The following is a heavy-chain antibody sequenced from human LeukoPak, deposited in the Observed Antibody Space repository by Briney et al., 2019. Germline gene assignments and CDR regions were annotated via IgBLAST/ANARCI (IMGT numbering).Heavy chain of an antibody. CDR1: GYTFTSYG. D-gene: IGHD4-11*01. CDR3: ARGSQDSNHYYYYYMDV. Sequence: ASVKVSCMASGYTFTSYGISWVRQAPGQGLEWMGWISAYNGNTNYAQKLQGRVTMTTDTSTSTAYMELRSLRSDDTAVYYCARGSQDSNHYYYYYMDVWGKGTTVTVSS. J-gene: IGHJ6*03. CDR2: ISAYNGNT. V-gene: IGHV1-18*01.